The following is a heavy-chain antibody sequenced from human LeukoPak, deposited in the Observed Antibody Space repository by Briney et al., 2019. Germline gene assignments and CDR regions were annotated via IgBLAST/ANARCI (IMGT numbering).Heavy chain of an antibody. J-gene: IGHJ4*02. CDR3: ARRGYSYGDFDY. V-gene: IGHV4-34*01. CDR2: IYYRGST. Sequence: SETLSLTCAVYGGSFSGYYWSWIRQPPGKGLEWIGSIYYRGSTYYNPSLKSRVTISVDTSKNQFSLKLSSVTAADTAVYYCARRGYSYGDFDYWGQGNLVIVSS. CDR1: GGSFSGYY. D-gene: IGHD5-18*01.